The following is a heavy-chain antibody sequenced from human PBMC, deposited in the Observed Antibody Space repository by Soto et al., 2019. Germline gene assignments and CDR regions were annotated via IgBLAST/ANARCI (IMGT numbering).Heavy chain of an antibody. CDR3: ARDYSISRYYGMDV. CDR1: GFTVSSNY. D-gene: IGHD4-4*01. CDR2: IYTGGSA. Sequence: EVQLVETGGGLTQPGGSLRLSCAASGFTVSSNYMSWVRQAPGKGLEWVSLIYTGGSAYYADSVKGRFTISRDNSKNTLYLQMTSLRAEDTAVYYCARDYSISRYYGMDVWGQGTTVTVSS. J-gene: IGHJ6*02. V-gene: IGHV3-53*02.